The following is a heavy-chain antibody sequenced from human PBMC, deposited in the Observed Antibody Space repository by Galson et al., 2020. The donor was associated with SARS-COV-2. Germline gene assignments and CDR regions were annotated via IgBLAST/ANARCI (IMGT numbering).Heavy chain of an antibody. D-gene: IGHD3-22*01. Sequence: ASVKVSCKLSGHTLTELSMHWVRQAPGKGLEWLGSFDPQDGDTIYAQKFQGRVTMTEDTSTETAYLELSSLRSDDTAVYYCATWGVVVITYAFDIWGQGTMVTVSS. V-gene: IGHV1-24*01. CDR3: ATWGVVVITYAFDI. CDR1: GHTLTELS. CDR2: FDPQDGDT. J-gene: IGHJ3*02.